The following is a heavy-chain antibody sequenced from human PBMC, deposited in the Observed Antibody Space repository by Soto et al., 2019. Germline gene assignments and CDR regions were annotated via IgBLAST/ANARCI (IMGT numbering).Heavy chain of an antibody. CDR1: LSSYA. D-gene: IGHD3-16*01. CDR2: ISVSGGST. CDR3: AKGELFVGGTIYGMDV. J-gene: IGHJ6*02. Sequence: GGSLRLSCAVSLSSYAMTWVRQAPGKGLEWVVGISVSGGSTNYAVSVKGRFTISRDNDKNTVYLQMNSLRAEDTAVYYCAKGELFVGGTIYGMDVWGQGTTVTVSS. V-gene: IGHV3-23*01.